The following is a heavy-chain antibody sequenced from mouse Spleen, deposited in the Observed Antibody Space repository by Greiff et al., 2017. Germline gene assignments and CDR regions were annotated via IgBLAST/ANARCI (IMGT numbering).Heavy chain of an antibody. V-gene: IGHV1-66*01. CDR1: GYSFTSYY. J-gene: IGHJ4*01. Sequence: LVESGPELVKPGASVKISCKASGYSFTSYYIHWVKQRPGQGLEWIGWIYPGSGNTKYNEKFKGKATLTADTSSSTAYMQLSSLTSEDSAVYYCAGDGNSYAMDYWGQGTSVTVSS. D-gene: IGHD2-1*01. CDR2: IYPGSGNT. CDR3: AGDGNSYAMDY.